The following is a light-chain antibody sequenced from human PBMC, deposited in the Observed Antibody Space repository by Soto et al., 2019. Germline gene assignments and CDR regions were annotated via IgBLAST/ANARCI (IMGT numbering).Light chain of an antibody. CDR1: HRVSSY. Sequence: EIVMTQSPATLSVSPGERATLSCRASHRVSSYLAWYQQKPCQAPRLLIYGTSTRATGVPARFSGSGSGTEFTLTISSLQSEDFAVYYCQQYNNWPLTFGAGTKVDI. V-gene: IGKV3-15*01. J-gene: IGKJ4*01. CDR3: QQYNNWPLT. CDR2: GTS.